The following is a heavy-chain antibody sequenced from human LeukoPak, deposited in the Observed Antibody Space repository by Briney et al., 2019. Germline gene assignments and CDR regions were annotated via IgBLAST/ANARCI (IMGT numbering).Heavy chain of an antibody. D-gene: IGHD6-13*01. J-gene: IGHJ4*02. CDR1: GFTFSSYG. V-gene: IGHV3-30*18. CDR2: ISYDGSNK. CDR3: AKVKGSSWSFDY. Sequence: PGGSLRLSCAASGFTFSSYGMHWVRQAPGKGLEGVAVISYDGSNKYYADSVKGRFTISRDNSKNTLYLQMNSLRAEDTAVYYCAKVKGSSWSFDYWGQGTLVTVSS.